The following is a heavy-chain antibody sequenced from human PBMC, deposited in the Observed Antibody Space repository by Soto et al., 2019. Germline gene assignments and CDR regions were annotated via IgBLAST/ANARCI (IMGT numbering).Heavy chain of an antibody. Sequence: GGSLRLSCAASGGTFISYAMSWVRQAPGKGLEWVSAISGSGGSTYYADSVKGRFTISRDNSKNTLYLQMNSLRAEDMAVYYCAEAGTMVRGVIITGYYGMDVWGQGTTVTVSS. D-gene: IGHD3-10*01. J-gene: IGHJ6*02. CDR2: ISGSGGST. CDR1: GGTFISYA. V-gene: IGHV3-23*01. CDR3: AEAGTMVRGVIITGYYGMDV.